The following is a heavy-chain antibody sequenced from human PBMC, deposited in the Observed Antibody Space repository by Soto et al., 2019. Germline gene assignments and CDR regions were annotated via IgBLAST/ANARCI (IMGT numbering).Heavy chain of an antibody. CDR1: GCTFSSYA. Sequence: PGGSLRLSCAASGCTFSSYAMSWVRQAPGKGLEWVSAISGSGGSTYYADSVKGRSTISRDNSKNTLYLQMNSLRAEDTAVYYCAKGKDIVLMVYASAFDIWGQGTMVTVSS. V-gene: IGHV3-23*01. CDR3: AKGKDIVLMVYASAFDI. CDR2: ISGSGGST. D-gene: IGHD2-8*01. J-gene: IGHJ3*02.